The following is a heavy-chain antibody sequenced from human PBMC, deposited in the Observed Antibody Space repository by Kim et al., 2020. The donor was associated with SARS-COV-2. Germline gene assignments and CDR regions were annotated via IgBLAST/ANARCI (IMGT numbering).Heavy chain of an antibody. CDR1: GYTFTSYA. CDR2: INTNTGNP. J-gene: IGHJ4*02. V-gene: IGHV7-4-1*02. D-gene: IGHD1-1*01. CDR3: ARVGVLPNTIASDNNLSFDY. Sequence: ASVKVSCKASGYTFTSYAMNWVRQAPGQGLEWMGWINTNTGNPTYAQGFTGRFVFSLDTSVSTAYLQISSLKAEDTAVYYCARVGVLPNTIASDNNLSFDYWGQGTLVTVSS.